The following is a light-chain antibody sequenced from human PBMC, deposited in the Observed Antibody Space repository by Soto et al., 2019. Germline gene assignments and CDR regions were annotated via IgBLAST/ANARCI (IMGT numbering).Light chain of an antibody. V-gene: IGKV3-20*01. CDR2: GAS. CDR3: HQYDGSPPT. Sequence: EIVLTQSPGTLSLSPGERATLSCRASQSVNSNYLAWYQRKPGQAPRLLIYGASNRATDIPYRFSASGSGTEFTHTITRLEPEDFAVYYCHQYDGSPPTFGQGTKVEIK. J-gene: IGKJ1*01. CDR1: QSVNSNY.